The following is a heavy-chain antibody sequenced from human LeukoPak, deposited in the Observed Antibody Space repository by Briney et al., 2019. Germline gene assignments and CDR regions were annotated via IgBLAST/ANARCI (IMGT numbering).Heavy chain of an antibody. Sequence: GGSVKVSCKASGYTFTNSYIHWVRQAPGQGLEWMGIINPSGGSTSYPQKFQGRVTVTRDTSTRTVYMELSSLRSEDTAVYYCARDPYGSGSYYSHFDYWGQGTLVTVSS. CDR3: ARDPYGSGSYYSHFDY. D-gene: IGHD3-10*01. CDR2: INPSGGST. V-gene: IGHV1-46*01. CDR1: GYTFTNSY. J-gene: IGHJ4*02.